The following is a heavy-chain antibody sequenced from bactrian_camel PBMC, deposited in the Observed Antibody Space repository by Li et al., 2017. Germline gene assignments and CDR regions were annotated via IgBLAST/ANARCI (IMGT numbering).Heavy chain of an antibody. CDR2: VNTFACTT. D-gene: IGHD5*01. Sequence: VQLVESGGGLVQPGRSLRLSCATSGDIPRPYFMGWFRQAPGKEREGVAVVNTFACTTYYADSVKGRFTLSRDNTKNMVYLQLNSLKTEDTAVYYCAASGDITGWVLAGGYWGQGTQVTVS. J-gene: IGHJ6*01. CDR3: AASGDITGWVLAGGY. V-gene: IGHV3S54*01. CDR1: GDIPRPYF.